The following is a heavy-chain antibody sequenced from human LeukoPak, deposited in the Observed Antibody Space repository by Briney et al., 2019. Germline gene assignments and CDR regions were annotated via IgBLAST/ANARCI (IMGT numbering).Heavy chain of an antibody. CDR3: ARSFGGGITMVRGILDP. J-gene: IGHJ5*02. CDR2: INHSGST. Sequence: SETLSLTCAVYGGSFSGYYWSWIRQPPGKGLEWIGEINHSGSTNYNPSLKSRVTISVDTSKNQFSLKLSSVTAADTAVYYCARSFGGGITMVRGILDPWGQGTLVTVFS. V-gene: IGHV4-34*01. D-gene: IGHD3-10*01. CDR1: GGSFSGYY.